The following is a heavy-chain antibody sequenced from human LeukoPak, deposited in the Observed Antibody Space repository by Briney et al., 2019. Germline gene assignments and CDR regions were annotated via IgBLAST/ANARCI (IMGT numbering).Heavy chain of an antibody. J-gene: IGHJ4*02. CDR1: GGSISSYY. V-gene: IGHV4-59*01. D-gene: IGHD3-10*01. CDR3: ARTSARGAQFDY. Sequence: PSETLSLTCTVSGGSISSYYWSWIRQPPGKGLEWIGYIYYSGSTNYNPSLKTRVTMSVDSSKNQFSLNLTSVTAADTAVYYCARTSARGAQFDYWGQGTLVTVSS. CDR2: IYYSGST.